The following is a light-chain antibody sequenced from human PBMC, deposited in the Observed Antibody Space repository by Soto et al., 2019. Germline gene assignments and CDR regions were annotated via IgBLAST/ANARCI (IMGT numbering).Light chain of an antibody. CDR1: QTVSSVH. CDR3: QQYNNWPT. J-gene: IGKJ1*01. Sequence: EIVLTQSPGTLSLSPGERATLSCRASQTVSSVHLAWYQQRPGQAPRLILYGASTRATGFPARFSGSGSGTEFTLTISSLQSEDFAVYYCQQYNNWPTFGQGTKVDNK. CDR2: GAS. V-gene: IGKV3-15*01.